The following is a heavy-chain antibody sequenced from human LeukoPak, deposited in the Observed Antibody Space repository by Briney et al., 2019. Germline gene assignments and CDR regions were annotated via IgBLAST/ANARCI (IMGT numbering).Heavy chain of an antibody. CDR1: GPSFSGYY. CDR2: ITHSGRT. V-gene: IGHV4-34*01. CDR3: ARVYPTYYYGSGSYAFDI. D-gene: IGHD3-10*01. Sequence: SETLSLTCAVYGPSFSGYYWSRIRQHPGKGLEWIGAITHSGRTNYNPSLKSRGVISVDTSKNQFSLKLSSVTAADTAVYYCARVYPTYYYGSGSYAFDIWGQGTMVTVSS. J-gene: IGHJ3*02.